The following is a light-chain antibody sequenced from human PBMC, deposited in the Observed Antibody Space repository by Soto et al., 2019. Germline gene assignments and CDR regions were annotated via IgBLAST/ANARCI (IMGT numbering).Light chain of an antibody. V-gene: IGKV3-20*01. CDR2: GAS. CDR1: QSVSSNY. J-gene: IGKJ1*01. CDR3: QQYGSSPPWT. Sequence: EIVLTQSPGTLSLSPGERATLSCRASQSVSSNYLAWFQQRPGQAPRLLIYGASSRATGIPNRFSGSGSGTDFTLTISRLEPEDFAVYYCQQYGSSPPWTFGQGTKLDIK.